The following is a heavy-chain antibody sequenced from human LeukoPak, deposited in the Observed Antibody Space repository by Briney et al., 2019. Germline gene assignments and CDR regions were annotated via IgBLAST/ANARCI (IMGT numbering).Heavy chain of an antibody. D-gene: IGHD2-2*01. Sequence: GASVKVSCKASGYTFTGYYMHWVRQAPGQGLEWMGWINGNSGVPKYAQKFQGRVTMTRDTSNNTAYMEVSSLRSDDTAVYYCARPRFARSTVKEDYYYGMDVWGQGTTVTVS. V-gene: IGHV1-2*02. J-gene: IGHJ6*02. CDR2: INGNSGVP. CDR3: ARPRFARSTVKEDYYYGMDV. CDR1: GYTFTGYY.